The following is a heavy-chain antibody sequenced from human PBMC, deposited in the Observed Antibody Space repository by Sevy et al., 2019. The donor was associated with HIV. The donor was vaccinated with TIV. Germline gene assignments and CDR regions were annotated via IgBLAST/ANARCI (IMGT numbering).Heavy chain of an antibody. CDR3: TIEGLYCTDDSCYSEGFDS. D-gene: IGHD2-15*01. V-gene: IGHV3-15*01. Sequence: GGSLRLSCVTFGFIINNAWMSWVRQAPGKGLESVGRIKSKTDGGTTDYAAPVKGRFTISRDDSKNTLYLQMNSLKTQDTAVYYCTIEGLYCTDDSCYSEGFDSWGQGTLVTVSS. CDR1: GFIINNAW. J-gene: IGHJ4*02. CDR2: IKSKTDGGTT.